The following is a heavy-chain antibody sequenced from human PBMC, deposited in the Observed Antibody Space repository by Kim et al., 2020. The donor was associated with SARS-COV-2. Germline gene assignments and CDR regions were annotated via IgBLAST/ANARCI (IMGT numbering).Heavy chain of an antibody. J-gene: IGHJ3*02. Sequence: YKPSRKSRVTISVDTSKIRFSLRLRSVTAADTAVYYCARYGSGSLWAFDIWGQGTMVTVSS. D-gene: IGHD3-10*01. V-gene: IGHV4-39*07. CDR3: ARYGSGSLWAFDI.